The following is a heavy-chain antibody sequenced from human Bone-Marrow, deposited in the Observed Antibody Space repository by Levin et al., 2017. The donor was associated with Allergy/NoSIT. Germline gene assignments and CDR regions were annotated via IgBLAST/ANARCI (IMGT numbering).Heavy chain of an antibody. V-gene: IGHV3-30-3*01. CDR1: GFTFSSYA. CDR2: ISYDGSNK. D-gene: IGHD6-6*01. Sequence: PGGSLRLSCAASGFTFSSYAMHWVRQAPGKGLEWVAVISYDGSNKYYADSVKGRFTISRDNSKNTLYLQMNSLRAEDTAVYYCARGGLFIAARPGAVPDYYYYMDGWGKGTTVTVSS. CDR3: ARGGLFIAARPGAVPDYYYYMDG. J-gene: IGHJ6*03.